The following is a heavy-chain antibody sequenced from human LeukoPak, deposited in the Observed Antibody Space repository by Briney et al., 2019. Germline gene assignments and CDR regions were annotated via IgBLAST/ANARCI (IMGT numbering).Heavy chain of an antibody. CDR2: IRNSGHT. CDR1: GGSISTNY. V-gene: IGHV4-59*01. CDR3: ARDVTPATL. J-gene: IGHJ4*02. Sequence: PSETMSLTCTLSGGSISTNYWSCIRQPPGKGLEWIGYIRNSGHTNYNPSLKSRVTISVDTSKNQFSLNLSSVTAADTAVYYCARDVTPATLWGQGTLVTVSS. D-gene: IGHD3-16*01.